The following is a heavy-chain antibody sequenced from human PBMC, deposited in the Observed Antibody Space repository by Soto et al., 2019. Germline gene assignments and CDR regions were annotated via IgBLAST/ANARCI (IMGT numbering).Heavy chain of an antibody. CDR3: PCVDRGSATTVVDAFDI. Sequence: PSENLSLTCAVYGGFVSSGTYYWSWIRQPPGKGLEWIGEMSHSGGTHFNPSLKSRVTISVDTSKNQFSLKMSSVTAADTALYYCPCVDRGSATTVVDAFDIWGPGTMVTVSS. V-gene: IGHV4-61*01. J-gene: IGHJ3*02. D-gene: IGHD3-16*01. CDR2: MSHSGGT. CDR1: GGFVSSGTYY.